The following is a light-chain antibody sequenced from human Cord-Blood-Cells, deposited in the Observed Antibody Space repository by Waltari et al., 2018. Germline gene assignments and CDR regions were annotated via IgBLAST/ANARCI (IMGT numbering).Light chain of an antibody. V-gene: IGLV3-21*04. CDR3: QVWDSSSDHVV. J-gene: IGLJ2*01. Sequence: SYVLTQPPSDSLAPGKTARITCGGNNIGSKSVHWYQQKPGQAPVLVIYYDSDRPSWIPERFSGSNSGNTATLTISRVEAGDEADYYCQVWDSSSDHVVFGGGTKLTVL. CDR2: YDS. CDR1: NIGSKS.